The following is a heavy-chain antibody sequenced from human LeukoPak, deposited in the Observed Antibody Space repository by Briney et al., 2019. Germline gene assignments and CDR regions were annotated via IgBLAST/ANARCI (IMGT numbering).Heavy chain of an antibody. CDR3: ARGGEPTHYYYYYMDV. D-gene: IGHD3-16*01. V-gene: IGHV4-4*07. CDR2: IYTSGGT. J-gene: IGHJ6*03. Sequence: PSETLSLTCTVSGGSISSYYWSWIRQPAGKGLEWIGRIYTSGGTNYNPSLKSRVTMSVDTSKNQFSLKLSSVTAADTAVYYCARGGEPTHYYYYYMDVWGKGTTVTVSS. CDR1: GGSISSYY.